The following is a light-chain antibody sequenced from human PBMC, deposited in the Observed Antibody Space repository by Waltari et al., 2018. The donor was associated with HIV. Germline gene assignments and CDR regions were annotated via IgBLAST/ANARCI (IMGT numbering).Light chain of an antibody. V-gene: IGLV3-1*01. CDR2: QDS. CDR3: QAWDSSTAV. Sequence: SYELTQPPSVSVSPGQTASFTCSGDKLGDKYACWYQQKPGQSPVLVIYQDSKRPSGIPERFSGSNPGNTATLTISGTQAMDEADYYCQAWDSSTAVFGGGTKLTVL. CDR1: KLGDKY. J-gene: IGLJ2*01.